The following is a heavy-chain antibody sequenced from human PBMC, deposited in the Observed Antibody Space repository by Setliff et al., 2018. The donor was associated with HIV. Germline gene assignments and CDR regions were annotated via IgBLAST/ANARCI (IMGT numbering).Heavy chain of an antibody. J-gene: IGHJ4*02. CDR2: ISSSDDDT. Sequence: GGSLRLSCTASGFSFRNFGMTWVRQAPGKGLEWVSSISSSDDDTHYADSLRGRFTVSRDNAKSALYLQMNSLRAEDTAVYYCATYRGYNSGGSPFDYWGQGTLVTVSS. V-gene: IGHV3-21*01. CDR3: ATYRGYNSGGSPFDY. CDR1: GFSFRNFG. D-gene: IGHD2-15*01.